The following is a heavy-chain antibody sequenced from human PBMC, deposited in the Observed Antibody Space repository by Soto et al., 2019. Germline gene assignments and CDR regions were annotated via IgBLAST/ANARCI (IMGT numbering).Heavy chain of an antibody. CDR2: IKGDGTIT. J-gene: IGHJ1*01. Sequence: GGSLRLSCAASGFTFSRDWMHWVRQSPGKGLVWVSRIKGDGTITNYADSVKGRFTTSRDNAKNTVYLQLNSLTTEDTAVYYCARGGLGHYYHAYWGQRTPVPVSS. V-gene: IGHV3-74*01. CDR3: ARGGLGHYYHAY. D-gene: IGHD3-10*01. CDR1: GFTFSRDW.